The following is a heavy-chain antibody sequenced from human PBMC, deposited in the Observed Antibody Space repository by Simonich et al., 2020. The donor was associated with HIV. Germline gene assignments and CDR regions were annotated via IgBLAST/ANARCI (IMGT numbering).Heavy chain of an antibody. V-gene: IGHV4-34*01. CDR2: INHSGST. Sequence: QVQLQQWGAGLLQPSETLSLTCAVYGGSFSDYYWSWIRQPPGKGLEWFGEINHSGSTNYNPSLKSRVTISVDTSKNQFSLKLSSVTAADTAVYYCARLTAGGLGEYFQHWGQGTLVTVSS. CDR1: GGSFSDYY. J-gene: IGHJ1*01. CDR3: ARLTAGGLGEYFQH. D-gene: IGHD6-13*01.